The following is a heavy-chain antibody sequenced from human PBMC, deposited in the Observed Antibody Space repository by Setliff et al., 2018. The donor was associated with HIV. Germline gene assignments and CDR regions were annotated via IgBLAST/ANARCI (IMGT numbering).Heavy chain of an antibody. V-gene: IGHV4-38-2*01. Sequence: PSETLSLTCAVSGYSVSSGYYWGWIRQPPGKGREWIGSFYHSGSTFYNPSLKSRVTISLDTSKNQFSLKLRSVTAADTAVYYCVSGPLSGYGYYFDYWGQGALVTVSS. CDR3: VSGPLSGYGYYFDY. CDR2: FYHSGST. J-gene: IGHJ4*02. CDR1: GYSVSSGYY. D-gene: IGHD3-3*01.